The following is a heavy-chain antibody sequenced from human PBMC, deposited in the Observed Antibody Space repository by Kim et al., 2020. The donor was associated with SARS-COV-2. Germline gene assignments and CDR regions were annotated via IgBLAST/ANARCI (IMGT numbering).Heavy chain of an antibody. CDR2: FYYSGST. CDR1: GGSISSSNYY. CDR3: ARQFYSSNWVHYYFDY. J-gene: IGHJ4*02. V-gene: IGHV4-39*01. Sequence: SETLSLTCTVSGGSISSSNYYWGWIRQPPGKGLEWIGSFYYSGSTYYNPSLKSRVTISVDTSKTQFSLKLSSVTAADTAVYYCARQFYSSNWVHYYFDYWGQGTLVTVSS. D-gene: IGHD6-13*01.